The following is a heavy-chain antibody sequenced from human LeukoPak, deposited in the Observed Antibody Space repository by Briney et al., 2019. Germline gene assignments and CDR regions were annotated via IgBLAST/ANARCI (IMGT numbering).Heavy chain of an antibody. Sequence: PTGRSLRLPCAASGFTFSSYGMHWVRQAPGKGLEWVAVISYDGSNKYYADSVKGRFTISRDNSKNTLYLQMNSLRAEDTAVYYCATPTGLGYYYGIDVWGQGTTVTVSS. J-gene: IGHJ6*02. D-gene: IGHD1-14*01. V-gene: IGHV3-30*03. CDR3: ATPTGLGYYYGIDV. CDR1: GFTFSSYG. CDR2: ISYDGSNK.